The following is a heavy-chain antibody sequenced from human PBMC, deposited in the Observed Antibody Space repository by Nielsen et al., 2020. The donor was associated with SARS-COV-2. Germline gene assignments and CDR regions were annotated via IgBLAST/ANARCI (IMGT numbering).Heavy chain of an antibody. Sequence: SETLSLTCAVYGGSFSGYYWSWIRQPPGKGLEWIGEINHSGSTNYNPSLKSRVTISVDTSKNQFSLKLSSVTAADTAVYYCAREARIAAAGTSNYYYYYMDVWGKGTTVTVSS. CDR3: AREARIAAAGTSNYYYYYMDV. CDR1: GGSFSGYY. D-gene: IGHD6-13*01. CDR2: INHSGST. V-gene: IGHV4-34*01. J-gene: IGHJ6*03.